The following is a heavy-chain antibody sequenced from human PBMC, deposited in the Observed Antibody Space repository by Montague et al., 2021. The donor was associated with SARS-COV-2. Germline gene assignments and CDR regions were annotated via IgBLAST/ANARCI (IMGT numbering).Heavy chain of an antibody. CDR3: ARSRANVPSRPGFDY. CDR1: GASVASGNFY. V-gene: IGHV4-61*01. Sequence: SETLSLTCTVSGASVASGNFYWSWIRQPPGKGLEWIGYMYYTGHTSYXPSLESRVTMPVDPSKNQFSLTLTSVTAADTAVYYCARSRANVPSRPGFDYWGQGALVTVSS. J-gene: IGHJ4*02. D-gene: IGHD6-6*01. CDR2: MYYTGHT.